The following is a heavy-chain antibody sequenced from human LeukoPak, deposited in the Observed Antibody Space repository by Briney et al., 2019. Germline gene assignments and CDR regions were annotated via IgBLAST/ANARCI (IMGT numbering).Heavy chain of an antibody. D-gene: IGHD6-6*01. CDR2: INPNSGGT. V-gene: IGHV1-2*02. CDR3: ARDLGSIAARPIPQRTHWFDP. Sequence: ASVKVSCKASGYTFTGYYMHWVRQAPGQGIEWMGWINPNSGGTNYAQKFQGRVTMTRDTSISTAYMELSRLRSDDTAVYYCARDLGSIAARPIPQRTHWFDPWGQGTLVTVSS. CDR1: GYTFTGYY. J-gene: IGHJ5*02.